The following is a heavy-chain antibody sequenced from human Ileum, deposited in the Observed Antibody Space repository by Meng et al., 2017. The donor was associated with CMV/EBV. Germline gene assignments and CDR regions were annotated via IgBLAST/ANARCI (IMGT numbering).Heavy chain of an antibody. Sequence: ASVKVSCKASGYTFTTHGISWVRQAPGQGLEWMGWISGYNGNTNYAHKLQGRVTMTTDTSTSTVYMELRSLRSDDTAVYYCARDGHGGELDGFDIWGQGTMVTVSS. D-gene: IGHD2/OR15-2a*01. CDR2: ISGYNGNT. CDR3: ARDGHGGELDGFDI. V-gene: IGHV1-18*01. CDR1: GYTFTTHG. J-gene: IGHJ3*02.